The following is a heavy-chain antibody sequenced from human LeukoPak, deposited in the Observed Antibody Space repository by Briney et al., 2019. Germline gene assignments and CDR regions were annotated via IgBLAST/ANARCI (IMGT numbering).Heavy chain of an antibody. CDR2: LNTGGNST. J-gene: IGHJ4*02. CDR1: GFNFSNYW. Sequence: GGSLRLSCTASGFNFSNYWMHWGRQAPGKGLVWVSRLNTGGNSTIYADSVKGRFIISRDNAKSTLYLQMNSLRADDTGVYYCTREGAYDSGTYGAGDYWGQGTLVTVSS. V-gene: IGHV3-74*01. CDR3: TREGAYDSGTYGAGDY. D-gene: IGHD3-10*01.